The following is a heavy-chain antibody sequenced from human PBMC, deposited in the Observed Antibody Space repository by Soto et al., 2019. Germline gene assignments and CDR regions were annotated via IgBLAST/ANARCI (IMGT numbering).Heavy chain of an antibody. V-gene: IGHV3-30*18. CDR2: ISYDGSNK. J-gene: IGHJ3*02. CDR3: AKDMGAHPYYYDSSGYYHDAFDI. Sequence: PGGSLRLSCAASGFTFSSYGMHWVRQAPGKGLEWVAVISYDGSNKYYADSVKGRFTISRDNSKNTLYLQMNSLRAEDTAVYYCAKDMGAHPYYYDSSGYYHDAFDIWGQGKMVYVS. CDR1: GFTFSSYG. D-gene: IGHD3-22*01.